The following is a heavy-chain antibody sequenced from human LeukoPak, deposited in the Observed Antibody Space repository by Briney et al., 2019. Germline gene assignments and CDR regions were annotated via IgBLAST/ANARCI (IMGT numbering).Heavy chain of an antibody. V-gene: IGHV5-51*01. D-gene: IGHD6-19*01. CDR3: ARHSIGGSGWFSDMDV. CDR1: GYSFTNYW. J-gene: IGHJ6*03. CDR2: IYPGDSDT. Sequence: GASLKISCKGSGYSFTNYWIGWVRPMPGKGLEWMGTIYPGDSDTSYSPSSQGQVTISADKSISTAYLQWSSLKASDTAMYFCARHSIGGSGWFSDMDVWGKGTTVTISS.